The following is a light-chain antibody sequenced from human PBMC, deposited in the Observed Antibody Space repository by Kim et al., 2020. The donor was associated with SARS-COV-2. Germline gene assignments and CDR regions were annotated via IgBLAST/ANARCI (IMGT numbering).Light chain of an antibody. CDR1: QGISTW. Sequence: ASVGDRVTINCRASQGISTWLAWYQEKAGKAPKLLIYGAVRLQSGVPSRFSGSGSGTDFTLSITSLQPEDFGTYYCQQSSSFPPTFGGGTRVAIK. J-gene: IGKJ4*01. CDR3: QQSSSFPPT. V-gene: IGKV1D-12*01. CDR2: GAV.